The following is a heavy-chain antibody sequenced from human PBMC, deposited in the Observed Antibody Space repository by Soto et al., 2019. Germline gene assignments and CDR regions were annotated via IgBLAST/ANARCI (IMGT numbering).Heavy chain of an antibody. J-gene: IGHJ5*02. V-gene: IGHV3-48*01. D-gene: IGHD3-22*01. Sequence: EVQLVESGGGLVQPGGSLRLSCAASGFTFSSYSMNWVRQAPGKGLEWVSYISSSSSTIYYADSVKGRFTISRDNAKNSLYLQMNSMRAEDTAVYYFARGPYDSSGTNWFDPWGQGTLVTVSS. CDR1: GFTFSSYS. CDR3: ARGPYDSSGTNWFDP. CDR2: ISSSSSTI.